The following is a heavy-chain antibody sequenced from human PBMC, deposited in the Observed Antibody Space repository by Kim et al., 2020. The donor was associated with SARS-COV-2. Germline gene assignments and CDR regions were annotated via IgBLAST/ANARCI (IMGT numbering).Heavy chain of an antibody. CDR2: FDHEAGET. CDR3: ATGYTSVGGDY. Sequence: ASVKVSCKVSGYALTDLSIHWVRQATGKGLQWMGGFDHEAGETIFAQNFQGRVTMTEDTSTDTAYMELSSLRSDDTAVYFCATGYTSVGGDYWGQGSLVTVSS. D-gene: IGHD2-15*01. CDR1: GYALTDLS. J-gene: IGHJ4*02. V-gene: IGHV1-24*01.